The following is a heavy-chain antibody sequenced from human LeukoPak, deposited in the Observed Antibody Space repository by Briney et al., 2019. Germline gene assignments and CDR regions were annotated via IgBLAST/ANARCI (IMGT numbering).Heavy chain of an antibody. Sequence: SETLSLTCTVSGGSISSHYWSWIRQPPGKGLEWIGYIYYSGSTNCNPSLKSRGTISIDTSKNQFSLKLSSVTAADTAVYYCARDGPSWGDGDYGMDVWGQGTTVTVSS. CDR1: GGSISSHY. J-gene: IGHJ6*02. CDR2: IYYSGST. CDR3: ARDGPSWGDGDYGMDV. V-gene: IGHV4-59*11. D-gene: IGHD3-16*01.